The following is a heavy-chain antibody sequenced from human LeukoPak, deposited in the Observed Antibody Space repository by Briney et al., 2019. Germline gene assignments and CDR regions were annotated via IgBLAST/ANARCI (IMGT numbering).Heavy chain of an antibody. Sequence: PGGSLRLSCAASGFTASTYYMNWVRQAPGKGLEWVSIIYSGGTTYYADSVKGRFTTSRDTSKNTLSLQMNSLRAEDTAVYFCARVGDHFHWNLDLWGRGTLVTVSS. CDR2: IYSGGTT. D-gene: IGHD3-3*02. V-gene: IGHV3-53*01. CDR1: GFTASTYY. CDR3: ARVGDHFHWNLDL. J-gene: IGHJ2*01.